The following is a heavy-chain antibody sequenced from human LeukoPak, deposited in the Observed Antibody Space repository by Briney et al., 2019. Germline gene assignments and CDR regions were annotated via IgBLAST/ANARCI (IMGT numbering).Heavy chain of an antibody. J-gene: IGHJ4*02. V-gene: IGHV1-69*13. CDR3: ARDGYGDYGGNQDY. D-gene: IGHD4-17*01. CDR2: IIPIFGTA. Sequence: SVKVSCKASGGTFSSYAISWVRQAPGQGLEWMGGIIPIFGTANYAQKFQGRVTITADESTSTAYMELSSLRSEDTAVYYCARDGYGDYGGNQDYWGQGTLVTVSS. CDR1: GGTFSSYA.